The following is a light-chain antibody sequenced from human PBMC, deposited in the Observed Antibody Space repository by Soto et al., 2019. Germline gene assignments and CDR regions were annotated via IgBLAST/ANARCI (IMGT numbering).Light chain of an antibody. CDR2: EVS. J-gene: IGLJ1*01. CDR3: SSYAGSNNYV. Sequence: QSVLTQPPSASGSPGQSVTISCTGTSSDVGYYKYVSWYQQHPGKAPKLMIYEVSQRPSGVPERFSGSKSGNTASLTVSGLQAEDEADYFCSSYAGSNNYVFGTGTKLTVL. CDR1: SSDVGYYKY. V-gene: IGLV2-8*01.